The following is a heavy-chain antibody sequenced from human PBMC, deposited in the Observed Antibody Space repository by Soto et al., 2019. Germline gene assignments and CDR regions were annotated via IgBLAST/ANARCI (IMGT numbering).Heavy chain of an antibody. CDR2: IRGTGGET. Sequence: EVQLLESGGGIVQPGGSLRVSCVASGFTFRNFVMSWVRQAPGQGLEWVSAIRGTGGETFYADSVKGRFTISRDNSKNTLYLQMSSLRDEDTALYFCAQDRGWGVVSPSHDYWGQGTLVTVSS. V-gene: IGHV3-23*01. D-gene: IGHD2-21*01. J-gene: IGHJ4*02. CDR1: GFTFRNFV. CDR3: AQDRGWGVVSPSHDY.